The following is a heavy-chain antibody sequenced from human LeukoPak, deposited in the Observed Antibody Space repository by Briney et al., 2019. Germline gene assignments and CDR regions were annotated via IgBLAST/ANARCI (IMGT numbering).Heavy chain of an antibody. CDR2: IYYSGST. D-gene: IGHD7-27*01. Sequence: SETLSPTCTVSGGSVSSGDYYWSWIRQPPGKGLQWIGFIYYSGSTNYNPSLQSRVTISVDTSKNQFSLKLSSVTAADTAIYYCASYPTPPSGDFPDYWGQGTLVTVSS. J-gene: IGHJ4*02. V-gene: IGHV4-61*08. CDR3: ASYPTPPSGDFPDY. CDR1: GGSVSSGDYY.